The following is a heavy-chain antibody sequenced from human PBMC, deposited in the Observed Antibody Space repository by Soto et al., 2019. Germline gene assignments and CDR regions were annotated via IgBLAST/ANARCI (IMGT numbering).Heavy chain of an antibody. CDR3: ARHEGNGNVWPLDY. J-gene: IGHJ4*02. D-gene: IGHD2-8*01. V-gene: IGHV4-39*01. Sequence: QVQLPESGPGLVKPSETLSLTCTVSGDSIGTTHSYWAWIRQSPGKGLEWIGNIHYSGSTYYMPSLRSRVTLSVDTSKNQFSLRLTSVTAEDTAVYYCARHEGNGNVWPLDYWGQGILVTVSS. CDR2: IHYSGST. CDR1: GDSIGTTHSY.